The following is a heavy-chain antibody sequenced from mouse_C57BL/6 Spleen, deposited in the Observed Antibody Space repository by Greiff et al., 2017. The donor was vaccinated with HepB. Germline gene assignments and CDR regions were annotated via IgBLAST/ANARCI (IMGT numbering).Heavy chain of an antibody. D-gene: IGHD1-1*01. CDR2: IDPETGGT. V-gene: IGHV1-15*01. CDR3: TRSTSDYYGSSLYYYAMDY. Sequence: QVQLKESGAELVRPGASVTLSCKASGYTFTDYEMHWVKQTPVHGLEWIGAIDPETGGTAYNQKFKGKAILTADKSSSTAYMELRSLTSEDSAVYYCTRSTSDYYGSSLYYYAMDYWGQGTSVTVSS. J-gene: IGHJ4*01. CDR1: GYTFTDYE.